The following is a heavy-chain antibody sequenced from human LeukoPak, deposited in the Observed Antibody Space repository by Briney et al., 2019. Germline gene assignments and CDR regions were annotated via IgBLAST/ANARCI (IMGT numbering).Heavy chain of an antibody. V-gene: IGHV1-18*01. CDR1: GYTFTSYG. Sequence: ASVEVSCKASGYTFTSYGISWVRQAPGQGLEWMGWISAYNGNTNYAQKLQGRVTMTTDTSTSTAYMELRSLRSDDTAVYYCARLGYCSGGSCAYYYYGMDVWGQGTTVTVSS. D-gene: IGHD2-15*01. CDR3: ARLGYCSGGSCAYYYYGMDV. J-gene: IGHJ6*02. CDR2: ISAYNGNT.